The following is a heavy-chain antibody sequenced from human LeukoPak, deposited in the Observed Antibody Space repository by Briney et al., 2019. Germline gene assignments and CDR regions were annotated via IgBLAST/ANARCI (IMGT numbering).Heavy chain of an antibody. Sequence: ASVKVSCKASGYTFTGYGISWVRQAPGQGLEWMGWISAYNGNTNYAQKLQGRVTMTTDTSTSTAYMELRSLRSDETAVYYCARDKALGIAVGTWFDPWGEGTLVTVSS. CDR2: ISAYNGNT. CDR3: ARDKALGIAVGTWFDP. CDR1: GYTFTGYG. J-gene: IGHJ5*02. V-gene: IGHV1-18*04. D-gene: IGHD6-19*01.